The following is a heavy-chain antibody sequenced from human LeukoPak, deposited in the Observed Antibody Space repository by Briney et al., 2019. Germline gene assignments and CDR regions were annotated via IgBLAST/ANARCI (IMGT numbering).Heavy chain of an antibody. Sequence: SETLSLTCAVYGGSFSDYYWSWIRQPPGKGLEWIGEINHSGSTNYNPSLKSRVTISIDTSKNQFSLKLSSVTAADTAVYYCARGSGFCSGGSCLSYFDYWGQGTLVTVSS. J-gene: IGHJ4*02. V-gene: IGHV4-34*01. CDR2: INHSGST. CDR1: GGSFSDYY. D-gene: IGHD2-15*01. CDR3: ARGSGFCSGGSCLSYFDY.